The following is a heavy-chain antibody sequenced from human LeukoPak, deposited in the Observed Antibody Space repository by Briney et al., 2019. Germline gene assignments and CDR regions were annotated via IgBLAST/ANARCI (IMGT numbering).Heavy chain of an antibody. J-gene: IGHJ6*02. D-gene: IGHD6-13*01. V-gene: IGHV3-48*03. Sequence: PGGSLRLSCAASGFTFSSYEMNWVRQAPGKGLEWVSYISSSGSTIYYADSVKGRFTISRDNAKNSLYLKINSLTAEDTAVYYCARDLGYSSSWYYYYGMDVWGQGTTVTVSS. CDR2: ISSSGSTI. CDR3: ARDLGYSSSWYYYYGMDV. CDR1: GFTFSSYE.